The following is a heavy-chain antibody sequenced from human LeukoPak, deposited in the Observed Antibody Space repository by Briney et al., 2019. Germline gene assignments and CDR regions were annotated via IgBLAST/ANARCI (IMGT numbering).Heavy chain of an antibody. CDR3: ARASDYDYVWGSYRHYDWFDP. V-gene: IGHV3-21*01. CDR1: GFTFSSYS. Sequence: PGGSLRLSCAASGFTFSSYSMNWVRQAPGKGLEWVSSISSSSSYIYYADSVKGRFTISRDNAKNSLYLQMNSLRAEDTAVYYCARASDYDYVWGSYRHYDWFDPWGQGTLVTVSS. D-gene: IGHD3-16*02. J-gene: IGHJ5*02. CDR2: ISSSSSYI.